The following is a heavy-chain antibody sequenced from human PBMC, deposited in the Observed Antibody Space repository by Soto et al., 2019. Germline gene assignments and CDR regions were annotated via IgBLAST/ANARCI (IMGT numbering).Heavy chain of an antibody. CDR2: INPNSGGT. J-gene: IGHJ4*02. CDR1: GYTFTGYY. D-gene: IGHD4-17*01. V-gene: IGHV1-2*04. CDR3: ASGATTVTTPLDY. Sequence: ASVKVSCKASGYTFTGYYMHWVRQAPGQGLEWMGWINPNSGGTNYAQKFQGWVTMTRDTSISTAYMELSRLRSDDTAVYYCASGATTVTTPLDYWGQGTLVTVSS.